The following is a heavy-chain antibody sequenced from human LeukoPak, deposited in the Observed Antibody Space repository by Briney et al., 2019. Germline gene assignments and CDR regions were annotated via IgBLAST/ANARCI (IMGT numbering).Heavy chain of an antibody. V-gene: IGHV1-46*01. CDR3: ARDGGHYGDSDS. Sequence: ASVKVSCKASGYTFTNYHMHWVRQAPGQGLEWMGIINPRGGSTTYAQKIKGRVTMTSDTSTGTFYMQLSSLTSEDTAVYYCARDGGHYGDSDSWGQGTQVTVSA. CDR2: INPRGGST. D-gene: IGHD4-17*01. CDR1: GYTFTNYH. J-gene: IGHJ4*02.